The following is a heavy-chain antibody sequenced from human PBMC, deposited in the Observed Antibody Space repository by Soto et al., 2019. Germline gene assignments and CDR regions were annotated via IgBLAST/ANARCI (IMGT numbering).Heavy chain of an antibody. CDR3: ARALIEQQLGGYAFDI. D-gene: IGHD6-13*01. V-gene: IGHV3-30-3*01. Sequence: QVQLVESGGGVVQPGRSLRLSCAASGFTFSSYAMHWVRPAPGKGLEWVAVISYDGSNKYYADSVKGRFTISRDNSKNTLYLQMNSLRAEDTAVYYCARALIEQQLGGYAFDIWGQGTMVTVSS. J-gene: IGHJ3*02. CDR1: GFTFSSYA. CDR2: ISYDGSNK.